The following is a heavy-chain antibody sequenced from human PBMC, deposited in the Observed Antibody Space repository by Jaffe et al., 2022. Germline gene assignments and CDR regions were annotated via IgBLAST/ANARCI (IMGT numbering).Heavy chain of an antibody. CDR1: GGSFSGYY. CDR3: ARGRYSGYDTARYYFDY. Sequence: QVQLQQWGAGLLKPSETLSLTCAVYGGSFSGYYWSWIRQPPGKGLEWIGEINHSGSTNYNPSLKSRVTISVDTSKNQFSLKLSSVTAADTAVYYCARGRYSGYDTARYYFDYWGQGTLVTVSS. CDR2: INHSGST. D-gene: IGHD5-12*01. J-gene: IGHJ4*02. V-gene: IGHV4-34*01.